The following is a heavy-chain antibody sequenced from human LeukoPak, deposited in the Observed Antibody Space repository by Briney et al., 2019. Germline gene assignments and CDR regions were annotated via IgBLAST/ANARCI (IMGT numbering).Heavy chain of an antibody. Sequence: GGSLGLSCATSGFTFSSYEMNWVRQAPGKGLEWVSYISSSGSTIYYADSVKGRFTISRDNANNLLYLQMNSLRAEDTAVYYCARESFAARWDWGQGTLVTVSS. CDR1: GFTFSSYE. D-gene: IGHD6-6*01. V-gene: IGHV3-48*03. CDR2: ISSSGSTI. J-gene: IGHJ4*02. CDR3: ARESFAARWD.